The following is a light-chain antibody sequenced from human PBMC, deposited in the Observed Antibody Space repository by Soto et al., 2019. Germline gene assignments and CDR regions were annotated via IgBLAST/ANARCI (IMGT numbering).Light chain of an antibody. CDR2: GAS. Sequence: EIVMTQSPATLSVSRGERATLSCRASQSVGANLAWYQQKPGQAPRLLIYGASTRAAGISPRFSGGGSGTEFTLTISSLQSEDFGVYYCQQYTYWPRTFGQGTKVGIK. V-gene: IGKV3-15*01. CDR3: QQYTYWPRT. J-gene: IGKJ1*01. CDR1: QSVGAN.